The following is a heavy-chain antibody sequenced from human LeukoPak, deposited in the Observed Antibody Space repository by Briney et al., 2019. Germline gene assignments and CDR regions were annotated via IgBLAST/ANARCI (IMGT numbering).Heavy chain of an antibody. V-gene: IGHV4-39*01. Sequence: PSETLSLTCTVSGGSISTNRYYWGWIRQPPGKGLEWIGCFYYSGSTYYNSSLRGRVTISVDTYKNQFSLKLSSVTAADTAVYYCARHYRSEYNYRTDYWGQGTLVTVSS. J-gene: IGHJ4*02. CDR1: GGSISTNRYY. CDR3: ARHYRSEYNYRTDY. D-gene: IGHD5-18*01. CDR2: FYYSGST.